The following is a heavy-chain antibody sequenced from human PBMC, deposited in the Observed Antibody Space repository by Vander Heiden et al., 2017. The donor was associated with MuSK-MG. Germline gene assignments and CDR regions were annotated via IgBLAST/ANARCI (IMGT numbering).Heavy chain of an antibody. Sequence: EVQLVESGGGLVQPGGSLRLSCAASGFTFSSYWMSWVRQAPGKGLEWGANIKQDGSEKYYVDSGKGRFTISRDNAKNSLYLQMNSLRAEDTAVYYCARDGEEWLPGDYWGQGTLVTVSS. CDR2: IKQDGSEK. CDR1: GFTFSSYW. CDR3: ARDGEEWLPGDY. J-gene: IGHJ4*02. V-gene: IGHV3-7*01. D-gene: IGHD6-19*01.